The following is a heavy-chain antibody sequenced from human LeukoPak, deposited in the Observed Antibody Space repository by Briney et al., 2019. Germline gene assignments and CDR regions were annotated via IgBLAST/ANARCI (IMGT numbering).Heavy chain of an antibody. CDR2: MNPNSGNT. D-gene: IGHD2-2*01. CDR3: ARSPSRVVVPAAKVIDY. CDR1: GYTFTSYD. V-gene: IGHV1-8*01. J-gene: IGHJ4*02. Sequence: ASVKVSRKASGYTFTSYDINWVRQATGQGLEWMGWMNPNSGNTGYAQKFQGRVTMTRNTSISTAYMELSSLRSEDTAVYYCARSPSRVVVPAAKVIDYWGQGTLVTVSS.